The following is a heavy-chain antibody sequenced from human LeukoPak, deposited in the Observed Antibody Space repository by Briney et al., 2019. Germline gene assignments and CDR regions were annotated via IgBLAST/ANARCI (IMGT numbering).Heavy chain of an antibody. CDR2: MNPNSGNR. V-gene: IGHV1-8*02. D-gene: IGHD3-22*01. CDR3: ARGLGYDYSGPFDY. CDR1: GGTFSSYA. Sequence: GASVKVSCKASGGTFSSYAISWVRQAPGQGLEWMGWMNPNSGNRGYAQKFQGRLTMTRNTSINTAYMELSSLRSEDTAVYYCARGLGYDYSGPFDYWGQGSLVTVSS. J-gene: IGHJ4*02.